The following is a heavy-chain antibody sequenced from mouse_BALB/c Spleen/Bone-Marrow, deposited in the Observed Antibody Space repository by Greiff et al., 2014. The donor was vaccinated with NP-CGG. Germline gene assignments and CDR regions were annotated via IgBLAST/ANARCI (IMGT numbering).Heavy chain of an antibody. CDR1: GFGFSSSD. CDR3: ATHYYGRFDY. Sequence: EVQRVESGGGLVKPGGSLKLSCAASGFGFSSSDMSWVRQTPEKRLEWVAYISSGGGSTYYPDTVKGRFTISRDNAKNTLYLQMCSLKSEDTAMYYCATHYYGRFDYWGQGTTLTVSS. V-gene: IGHV5-12-1*01. CDR2: ISSGGGST. D-gene: IGHD1-2*01. J-gene: IGHJ2*01.